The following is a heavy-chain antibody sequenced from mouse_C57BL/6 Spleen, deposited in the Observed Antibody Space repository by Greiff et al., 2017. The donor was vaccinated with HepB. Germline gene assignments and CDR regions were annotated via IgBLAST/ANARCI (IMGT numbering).Heavy chain of an antibody. V-gene: IGHV1-18*01. CDR3: ARRRMTPYAMDY. J-gene: IGHJ4*01. CDR1: GYTFTDYN. CDR2: INPNNGGT. D-gene: IGHD2-13*01. Sequence: EVQLQQSGPELVKPGASVKIPCKASGYTFTDYNMDWVKQSHGKSLEWIGDINPNNGGTIYNQKFKGKATLTVDKSSSTAYMELRSLTSEDTAVYYCARRRMTPYAMDYWGQGTSVTVSS.